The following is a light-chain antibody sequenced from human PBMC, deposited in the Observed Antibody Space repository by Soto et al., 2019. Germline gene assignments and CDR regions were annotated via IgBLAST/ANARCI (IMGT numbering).Light chain of an antibody. V-gene: IGKV1-5*03. CDR1: QTISTL. CDR2: KAS. Sequence: DIQMTQSPSTLSASVGDRVTITCRASQTISTLLAWYQQRPGKAPNLLIYKASSLESGVPSRFRGSESGTEFTLTISSLQPDDFATYFCQQYSTSPWTFGQGTKVQVK. J-gene: IGKJ1*01. CDR3: QQYSTSPWT.